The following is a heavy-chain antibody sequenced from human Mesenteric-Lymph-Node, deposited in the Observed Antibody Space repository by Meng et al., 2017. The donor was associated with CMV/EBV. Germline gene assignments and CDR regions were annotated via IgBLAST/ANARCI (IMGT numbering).Heavy chain of an antibody. Sequence: ASGYIFSRYAMYWVRQAPGQRLEWMGWINAGNGNTGDAQKFQGRVTMTRNTSISTAYMELSSLRSEDTAVYYCASGPYCSSASCHDYWGQGTLVTVSS. D-gene: IGHD2-2*01. CDR2: INAGNGNT. V-gene: IGHV1-3*01. CDR1: GYIFSRYA. CDR3: ASGPYCSSASCHDY. J-gene: IGHJ4*02.